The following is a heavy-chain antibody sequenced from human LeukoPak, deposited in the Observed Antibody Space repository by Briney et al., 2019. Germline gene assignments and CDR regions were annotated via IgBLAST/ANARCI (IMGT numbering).Heavy chain of an antibody. CDR1: GYTFTSYY. CDR2: IIPIFGTA. V-gene: IGHV1-69*13. D-gene: IGHD2-2*02. Sequence: GASVKVSCKASGYTFTSYYMHWVRQAPGQGLEWMGGIIPIFGTAYYAQKFQGRVTITADESTSTAYMELSSLRSEDTAVYYCARELRYCSSTSCYTLYYYYGMDVWGQGTTVTVSS. CDR3: ARELRYCSSTSCYTLYYYYGMDV. J-gene: IGHJ6*02.